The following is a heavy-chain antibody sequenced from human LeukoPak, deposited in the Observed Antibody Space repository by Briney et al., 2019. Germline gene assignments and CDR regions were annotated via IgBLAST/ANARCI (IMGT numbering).Heavy chain of an antibody. CDR2: IKQDGSEK. Sequence: GGSLRLSCAASGFTFSSYWMRWVRQAPGKGLEWVANIKQDGSEKYYVDSVKGRFTISRDNAKNSLYLQMNSLRAEDTAVYYCARGPNRRITIFGVVIKAPPGDYWGQGTLVTVSS. CDR3: ARGPNRRITIFGVVIKAPPGDY. J-gene: IGHJ4*02. V-gene: IGHV3-7*01. D-gene: IGHD3-3*01. CDR1: GFTFSSYW.